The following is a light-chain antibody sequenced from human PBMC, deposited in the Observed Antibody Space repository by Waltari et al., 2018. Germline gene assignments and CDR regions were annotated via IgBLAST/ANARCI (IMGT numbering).Light chain of an antibody. CDR3: QQYNSYSPWT. Sequence: DILLTQSPSTLSASVGDRLTITCRAIQAISRWLAWYQQKPGKAPNLLIFDASSLASGVPSRFSGSGSGTDFTLTISSLQPDDFATYYCQQYNSYSPWTFGPGTKVEIK. J-gene: IGKJ1*01. CDR1: QAISRW. V-gene: IGKV1-5*01. CDR2: DAS.